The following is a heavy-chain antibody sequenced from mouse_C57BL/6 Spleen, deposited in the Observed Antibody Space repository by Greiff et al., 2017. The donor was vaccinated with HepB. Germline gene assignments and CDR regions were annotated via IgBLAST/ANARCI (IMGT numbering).Heavy chain of an antibody. J-gene: IGHJ2*01. D-gene: IGHD2-3*01. CDR3: ARDVGYYVFDY. Sequence: DVQLQESGPSLVKPSQSLSLTCSVTGYSITSGYYWNWIRQFPGNKLEWMGYISYDGSNNYNPSLKNRISITRDTSKNQFFLKLNSVTTEDTATYYCARDVGYYVFDYWGQGTTLTVSS. CDR2: ISYDGSN. V-gene: IGHV3-6*01. CDR1: GYSITSGYY.